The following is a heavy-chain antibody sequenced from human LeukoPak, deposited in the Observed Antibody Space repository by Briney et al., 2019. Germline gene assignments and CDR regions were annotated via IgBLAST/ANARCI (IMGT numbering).Heavy chain of an antibody. Sequence: GGSLRLSCAASGFTFSNYAMHWVRQAPGKGLEWVAVISNDGRDKHYADSVKGRFTFSRDNSKNTVYLQMNSLRAEDPAVYYCARDRDAPAKYFFDYWGQGTLVTVSS. D-gene: IGHD2-15*01. CDR2: ISNDGRDK. J-gene: IGHJ4*02. CDR1: GFTFSNYA. V-gene: IGHV3-30*04. CDR3: ARDRDAPAKYFFDY.